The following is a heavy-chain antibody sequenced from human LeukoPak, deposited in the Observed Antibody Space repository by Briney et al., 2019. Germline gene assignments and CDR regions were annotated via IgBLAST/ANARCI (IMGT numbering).Heavy chain of an antibody. Sequence: PSETLSLTCTVSGGSISSYYWSWIRQPPGKGLEWIGYIYYSGSTNYNPSLKSRVTISVDTSKNQFSLKLSSVTAADTAVYYCARGSNTMIVSWFDPWGQGTLVTVSS. J-gene: IGHJ5*02. D-gene: IGHD3-22*01. V-gene: IGHV4-59*01. CDR2: IYYSGST. CDR3: ARGSNTMIVSWFDP. CDR1: GGSISSYY.